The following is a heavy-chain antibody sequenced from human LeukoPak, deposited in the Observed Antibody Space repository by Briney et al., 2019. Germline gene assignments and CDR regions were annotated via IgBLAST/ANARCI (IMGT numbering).Heavy chain of an antibody. J-gene: IGHJ4*02. CDR1: GGSTTTSSYY. Sequence: SETLSLTCTVSGGSTTTSSYYWGWIRQPPGKGLEWIGSIYYSGSTYYNPSLKSRVTISVDTSKNQFSLKLSSVTAADTAVYYCAREIAVVAATPYYFDYWGQGTLVTVSS. D-gene: IGHD2-15*01. CDR2: IYYSGST. V-gene: IGHV4-39*07. CDR3: AREIAVVAATPYYFDY.